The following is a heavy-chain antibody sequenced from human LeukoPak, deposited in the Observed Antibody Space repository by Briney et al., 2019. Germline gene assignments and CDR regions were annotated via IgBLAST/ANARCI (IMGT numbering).Heavy chain of an antibody. Sequence: GGSLRLSCAASGFTFSSYGMHRVRQAPGKGLEWVAFIRYDGSNKYYADSVKGRFTISRDNSKNTLYLQMNSLRAEDTAVYYCAKDWTTVTTNWDWGQGTLVTVSS. CDR1: GFTFSSYG. CDR3: AKDWTTVTTNWD. CDR2: IRYDGSNK. D-gene: IGHD4-17*01. V-gene: IGHV3-30*02. J-gene: IGHJ4*02.